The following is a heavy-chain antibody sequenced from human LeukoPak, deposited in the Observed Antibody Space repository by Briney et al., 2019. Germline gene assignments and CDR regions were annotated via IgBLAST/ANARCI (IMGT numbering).Heavy chain of an antibody. J-gene: IGHJ4*02. CDR2: ISGSGGST. CDR3: ALSIVVVPAAAYFDY. D-gene: IGHD2-2*01. CDR1: GFTFSSYA. V-gene: IGHV3-23*01. Sequence: GGSLRLSCAASGFTFSSYAMSWVRQAPGKGLEWVSAISGSGGSTYYADSVKGRFTISRDNSKNTLYLQMNSLRAEDTAVYSCALSIVVVPAAAYFDYWGQGTLVTVSS.